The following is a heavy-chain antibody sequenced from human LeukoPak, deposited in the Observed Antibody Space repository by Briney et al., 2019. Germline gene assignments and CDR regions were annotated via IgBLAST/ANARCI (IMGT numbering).Heavy chain of an antibody. V-gene: IGHV3-66*02. CDR2: IYSGDNT. J-gene: IGHJ4*02. CDR1: GFTVSSNN. CDR3: AREDRYTSGSFDY. Sequence: GGSLRLSCAASGFTVSSNNMNWVRQAPGKGLEWVSGIYSGDNTYYADSVKGRFTISRGNSENTLYLQMNSLTAEDTAVYYCAREDRYTSGSFDYWGQGTLVTVSS. D-gene: IGHD6-19*01.